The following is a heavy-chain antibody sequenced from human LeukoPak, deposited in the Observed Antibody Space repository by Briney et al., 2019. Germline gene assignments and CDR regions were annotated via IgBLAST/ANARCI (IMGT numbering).Heavy chain of an antibody. D-gene: IGHD6-13*01. CDR2: IYPGDSDT. CDR3: ARLGSIAAAGTGFDY. CDR1: GYSFPSYW. Sequence: GESLKISCKGSGYSFPSYWIGWVRQMPGKGLEWMGIIYPGDSDTRYSPSFQGQVTISADKSISTAYLQWSSLKASDTAMYYCARLGSIAAAGTGFDYWGQGTLVTVSS. V-gene: IGHV5-51*01. J-gene: IGHJ4*02.